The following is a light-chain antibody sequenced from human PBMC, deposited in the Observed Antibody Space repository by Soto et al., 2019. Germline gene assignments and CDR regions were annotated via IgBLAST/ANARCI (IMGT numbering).Light chain of an antibody. CDR2: DAY. Sequence: EIVLTQSPATLSLSPGERATLPCRASQSVSSYLAWYQQKPGQAPSLLIYDAYNRTTGIPASFSGSESGTDFTLTISSLEPEDFAVYYCQQRSNWPLTFGGGTKVEIK. J-gene: IGKJ4*01. CDR3: QQRSNWPLT. CDR1: QSVSSY. V-gene: IGKV3-11*01.